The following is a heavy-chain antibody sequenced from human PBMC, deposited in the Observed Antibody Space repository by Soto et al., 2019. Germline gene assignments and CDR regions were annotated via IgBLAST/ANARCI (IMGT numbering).Heavy chain of an antibody. D-gene: IGHD3-22*01. V-gene: IGHV4-30-4*01. CDR2: IYYSGST. Sequence: TLSLTCTVSGGSISSDDYYWSWIRQPPGKGLEWIGYIYYSGSTYYNPSLKSLATISVDTSKNQFSLKLSSVTAADTAVYYCASYYYDSSGLPGGWFDPWGQGTLVTVSS. J-gene: IGHJ5*02. CDR1: GGSISSDDYY. CDR3: ASYYYDSSGLPGGWFDP.